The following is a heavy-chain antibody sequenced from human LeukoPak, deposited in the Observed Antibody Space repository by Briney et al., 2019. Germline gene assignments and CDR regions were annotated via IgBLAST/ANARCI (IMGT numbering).Heavy chain of an antibody. D-gene: IGHD2-15*01. V-gene: IGHV3-30-3*01. CDR1: GFTFSSYA. CDR3: AREFRRGSGGSCYLAV. J-gene: IGHJ4*02. Sequence: PGGSLRLSCAASGFTFSSYAMHWVRQAPGKGLEWVAVISYDGSNKYYADSVKGRFTISRDNSKNTLYLQMNSPRSDDTAVYYCAREFRRGSGGSCYLAVWGQGTLVTVSS. CDR2: ISYDGSNK.